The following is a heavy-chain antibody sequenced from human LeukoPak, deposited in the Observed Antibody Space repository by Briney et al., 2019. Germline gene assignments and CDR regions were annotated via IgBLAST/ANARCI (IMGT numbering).Heavy chain of an antibody. CDR2: IYSGGST. D-gene: IGHD3-16*01. V-gene: IGHV3-53*04. J-gene: IGHJ3*02. CDR3: ARVGLGLAFDI. Sequence: GGSLRLSCAASGFTVSSNYMSWVRQAPGKGLEWVLVIYSGGSTYYADSVKGRFTISRHNSKNTLYLQMNSLRAEDTAVYYCARVGLGLAFDIWGQGTMVTVSS. CDR1: GFTVSSNY.